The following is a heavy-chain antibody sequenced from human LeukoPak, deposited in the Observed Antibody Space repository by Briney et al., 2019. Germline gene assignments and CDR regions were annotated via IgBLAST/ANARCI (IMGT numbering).Heavy chain of an antibody. D-gene: IGHD6-19*01. CDR3: ARAAEWQWLVRGYYYYGMDV. V-gene: IGHV3-23*01. J-gene: IGHJ6*02. CDR1: GFSFSGYA. Sequence: GGSLRLSCAASGFSFSGYAMSWVRQAPGKGLEWVSAISGSGSSTYYADSVKGRFTISRDNSKNTLYLQMNSLRAEDTAVYYCARAAEWQWLVRGYYYYGMDVWGQGTTVTVSS. CDR2: ISGSGSST.